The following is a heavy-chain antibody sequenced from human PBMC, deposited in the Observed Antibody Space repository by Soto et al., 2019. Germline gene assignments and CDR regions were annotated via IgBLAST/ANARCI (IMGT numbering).Heavy chain of an antibody. CDR2: ISGSGGST. V-gene: IGHV3-23*01. D-gene: IGHD3-22*01. CDR3: AKRRRSYYDSSGYHILSDAFDI. J-gene: IGHJ3*02. CDR1: GFTFSSYA. Sequence: GASVKVSCKASGFTFSSYAMSWVRQAPGKGLEWVSAISGSGGSTYYADSVKGRFTISRDNSKNTLYLKMNSLRAEDTAVYYCAKRRRSYYDSSGYHILSDAFDIWGQGTLLTVSS.